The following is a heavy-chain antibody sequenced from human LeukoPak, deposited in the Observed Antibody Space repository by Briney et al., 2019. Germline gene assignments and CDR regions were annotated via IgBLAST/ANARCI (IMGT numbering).Heavy chain of an antibody. CDR1: GFTFSSYS. Sequence: GGSLRLSCAASGFTFSSYSMNWVRQAPGKGLEWVSSISSSSSYIYYADSLKGRFTISRDNAKSSLYLQMNSLRAEDTAVYYCAKNGGWYAFDIWGQGTMVTVSS. J-gene: IGHJ3*02. CDR2: ISSSSSYI. D-gene: IGHD1-1*01. CDR3: AKNGGWYAFDI. V-gene: IGHV3-21*01.